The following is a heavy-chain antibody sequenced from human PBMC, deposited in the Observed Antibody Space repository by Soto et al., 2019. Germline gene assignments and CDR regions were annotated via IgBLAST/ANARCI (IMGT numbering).Heavy chain of an antibody. CDR2: ISNDETNK. V-gene: IGHV3-30-3*01. J-gene: IGHJ4*02. D-gene: IGHD4-17*01. Sequence: QVHLVESGGGVVQPGRSLRLSCAASGFTFSTYAIHWVRQAPGKGLEWVAVISNDETNKNFADSVKGRFTISRDNSKNPLDLQMNSLRAEDTAVYYCMRPVPSHHGGYPDYCGQGTLVTVSS. CDR3: MRPVPSHHGGYPDY. CDR1: GFTFSTYA.